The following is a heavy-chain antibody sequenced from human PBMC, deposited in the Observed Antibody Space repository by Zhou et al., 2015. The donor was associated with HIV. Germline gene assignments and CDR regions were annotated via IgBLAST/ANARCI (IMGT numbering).Heavy chain of an antibody. CDR3: ARDGPRRVGSGSYGMDV. CDR2: IIPIFGTA. D-gene: IGHD3-10*01. Sequence: QVQLVQSGAEVKKPGSSVKVSCKASGGTFSSYAISWVRQAPGQGLEWMGGIIPIFGTANYAQKFQGRVTITADESTSTAYMELSSLRSEDTAVYYCARDGPRRVGSGSYGMDVWGPRGPRSPSPQ. J-gene: IGHJ6*01. CDR1: GGTFSSYA. V-gene: IGHV1-69*01.